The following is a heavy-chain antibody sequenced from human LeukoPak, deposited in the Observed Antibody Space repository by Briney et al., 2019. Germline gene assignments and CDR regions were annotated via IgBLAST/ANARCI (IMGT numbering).Heavy chain of an antibody. D-gene: IGHD5-18*01. CDR3: ARERVGHTAMANYFFDY. V-gene: IGHV3-20*04. J-gene: IGHJ4*02. CDR2: INWNGGST. CDR1: GFTFDDYD. Sequence: GGSLRLSCAASGFTFDDYDMSWVRQVPGKGLEWVSDINWNGGSTGYADSVKGRFTIARDNAKNSLYLQMNSLRAEDTALYYCARERVGHTAMANYFFDYWGQGTLVTVSS.